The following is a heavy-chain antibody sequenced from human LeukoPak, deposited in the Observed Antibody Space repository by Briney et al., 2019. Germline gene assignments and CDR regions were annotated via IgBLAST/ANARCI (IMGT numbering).Heavy chain of an antibody. CDR2: INHSGTT. Sequence: PSGTLSLTCSVYGGSFNGYYWSWIRQPPGKGLEWIGEINHSGTTNYNPSLKSRVTMSLDTSKNQFSLRLNSVTAADTAVYYCARVPLRFLEPFDYWGQGTLVTVSS. V-gene: IGHV4-34*01. J-gene: IGHJ4*02. CDR3: ARVPLRFLEPFDY. CDR1: GGSFNGYY. D-gene: IGHD3-3*01.